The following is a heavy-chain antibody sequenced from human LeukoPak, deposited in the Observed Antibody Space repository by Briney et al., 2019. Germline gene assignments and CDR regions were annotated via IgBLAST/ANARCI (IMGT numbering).Heavy chain of an antibody. J-gene: IGHJ4*02. CDR3: ARNPLYDYVWGVIVGMYPDY. V-gene: IGHV1-2*02. CDR1: GYTFTGYY. D-gene: IGHD3-16*02. Sequence: ASVKVSCKASGYTFTGYYIHWVRQAPGQGLEWMGWINPNSGGTNYAQKFQGRVTMTRDTSISTAYMELSRLRSDDTAVYYCARNPLYDYVWGVIVGMYPDYWGQGTLVTVSS. CDR2: INPNSGGT.